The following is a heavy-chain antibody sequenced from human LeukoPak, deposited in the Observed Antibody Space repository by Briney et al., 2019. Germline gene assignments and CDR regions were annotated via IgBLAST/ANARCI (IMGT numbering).Heavy chain of an antibody. CDR2: INHSGST. CDR3: ARGLAIDY. CDR1: GGSFSGYY. J-gene: IGHJ4*02. V-gene: IGHV4-34*01. Sequence: SETLSLTCAVYGGSFSGYYWSWIRQPPGKGLEWIGEINHSGSTNYNPSLKSRVTISVDTSKNQFSLKLSSVTAADTAVYYCARGLAIDYWGQGTLVTVSS.